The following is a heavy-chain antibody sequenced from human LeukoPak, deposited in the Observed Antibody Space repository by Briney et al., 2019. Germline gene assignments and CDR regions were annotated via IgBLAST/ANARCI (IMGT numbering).Heavy chain of an antibody. D-gene: IGHD2-2*01. CDR1: GYSSTSYW. CDR3: ARLRAPDCSSTSCYIYYYYYMDV. J-gene: IGHJ6*03. V-gene: IGHV5-51*01. Sequence: GESLKISCKGSGYSSTSYWIGWVRQMPGKGLEWMGIIYPGDSDTRYSPSFQGQVTISADKSISTAYLQWSSLKASDTAMYYRARLRAPDCSSTSCYIYYYYYMDVWGKGTTVTVSS. CDR2: IYPGDSDT.